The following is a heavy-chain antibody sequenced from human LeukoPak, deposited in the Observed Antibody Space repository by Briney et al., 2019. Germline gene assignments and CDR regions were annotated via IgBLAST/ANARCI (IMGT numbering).Heavy chain of an antibody. CDR1: GGSISSYY. CDR2: IYTSGST. D-gene: IGHD6-19*01. J-gene: IGHJ6*03. Sequence: SETLSLTCTVSGGSISSYYWSWIRQPAGKGLEWIGRIYTSGSTNYNPSLKSRVTMSVDTSKNQFSLKLSSVTAADTAVNYCARDRGQLLGNYYYYYYMDVWGKGTTVTVSS. V-gene: IGHV4-4*07. CDR3: ARDRGQLLGNYYYYYYMDV.